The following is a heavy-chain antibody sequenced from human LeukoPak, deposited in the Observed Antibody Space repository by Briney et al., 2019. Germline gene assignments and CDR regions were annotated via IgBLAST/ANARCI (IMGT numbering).Heavy chain of an antibody. CDR1: GYTFTSYG. Sequence: ASVKVSCKASGYTFTSYGISWVRQDPGQGLEWMGWISAYNGNTNYAQKLQGRVTMTTDTSTSTAYMELRSLRSDDTAVYYCARDSSGYLYFDLWGRGTLVTVSS. J-gene: IGHJ2*01. V-gene: IGHV1-18*01. CDR2: ISAYNGNT. D-gene: IGHD3-22*01. CDR3: ARDSSGYLYFDL.